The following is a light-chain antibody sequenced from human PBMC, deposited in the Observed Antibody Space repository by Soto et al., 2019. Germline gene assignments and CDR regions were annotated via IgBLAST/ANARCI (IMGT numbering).Light chain of an antibody. CDR1: QSVSSD. J-gene: IGKJ1*01. CDR3: QQYTNWPRT. V-gene: IGKV3-15*01. Sequence: EIVMTQSPATLSVSPGERATLSCRASQSVSSDLAWYHQKPGQPPRLLIYGASTRATGIPARFSGSGSGTEFTLTINSLQSEDFAVYYCQQYTNWPRTFGQGTKVEI. CDR2: GAS.